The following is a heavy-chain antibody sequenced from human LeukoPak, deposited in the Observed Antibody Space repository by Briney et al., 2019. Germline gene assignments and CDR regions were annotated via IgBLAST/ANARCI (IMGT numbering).Heavy chain of an antibody. D-gene: IGHD2-21*01. CDR3: ARAVQYSHYFDY. J-gene: IGHJ4*02. CDR2: INHSGST. CDR1: GGSFSDYY. V-gene: IGHV4-34*01. Sequence: SETLSLTCAVYGGSFSDYYWNWIRQSPGKGLEWIGEINHSGSTNYNPSLKSRVTISVDTSQNQFSLTVSSVTAADTAVYYCARAVQYSHYFDYWGQGTLVIVSS.